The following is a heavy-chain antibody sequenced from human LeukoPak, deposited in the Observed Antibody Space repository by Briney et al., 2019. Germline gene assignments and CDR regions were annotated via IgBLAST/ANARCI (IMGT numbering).Heavy chain of an antibody. Sequence: SETLSPTCAVYGGYFTGYYWSWIRQPPGKGLEWIGEINHSGSTNYNPSLKSRVTISVDTSKNQFSLKLSSVTAADTAVYYCARPLPKNPGLRGIAAAGDAFDIWGQGTMVTVSS. CDR2: INHSGST. CDR1: GGYFTGYY. CDR3: ARPLPKNPGLRGIAAAGDAFDI. D-gene: IGHD6-13*01. V-gene: IGHV4-34*01. J-gene: IGHJ3*02.